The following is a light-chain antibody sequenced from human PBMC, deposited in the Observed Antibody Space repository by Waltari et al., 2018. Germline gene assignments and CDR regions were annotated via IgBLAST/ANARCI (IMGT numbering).Light chain of an antibody. CDR2: GTS. V-gene: IGKV3-20*01. J-gene: IGKJ1*01. CDR3: QQFDSSPGT. CDR1: QSLSSIY. Sequence: EIVLTQSPGTLSLSPGERATLSCRASQSLSSIYLAWYQQKPGQAPRLLIYGTSSRATGIPDRFSGSGSGTDFTLTISRLEAEDFAVYYCQQFDSSPGTFGQRTKVEIK.